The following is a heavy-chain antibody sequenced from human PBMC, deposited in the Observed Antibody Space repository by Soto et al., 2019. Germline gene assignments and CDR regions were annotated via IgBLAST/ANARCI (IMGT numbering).Heavy chain of an antibody. CDR1: GFTVSSNY. CDR2: IYSGGST. D-gene: IGHD2-15*01. V-gene: IGHV3-53*02. CDR3: VRENHCSGGSCYLAVWLYGMDV. J-gene: IGHJ6*02. Sequence: EVQLVETGGGLIQPGGSLRLSCAASGFTVSSNYMSWVRQAPGTGLEWVSVIYSGGSTYYADSVKGRFTISRDNSKNTLDLQMNSLRAEDTAVYYCVRENHCSGGSCYLAVWLYGMDVWGQGTTVTVSS.